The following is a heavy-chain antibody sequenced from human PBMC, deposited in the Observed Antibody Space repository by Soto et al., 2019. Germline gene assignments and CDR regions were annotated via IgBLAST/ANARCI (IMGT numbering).Heavy chain of an antibody. CDR3: ARVAGGSRYDLDS. CDR1: GFTFSDHY. V-gene: IGHV3-72*01. Sequence: GGSLRLSCTASGFTFSDHYIDWVRQAPGKGLEWVGRSRNKGNSYTTEYAASVKGRFTIFRDGSEISLSLQMNSLKTEDTAVYYCARVAGGSRYDLDSWGQGTLVTVSS. D-gene: IGHD1-20*01. J-gene: IGHJ4*02. CDR2: SRNKGNSYTT.